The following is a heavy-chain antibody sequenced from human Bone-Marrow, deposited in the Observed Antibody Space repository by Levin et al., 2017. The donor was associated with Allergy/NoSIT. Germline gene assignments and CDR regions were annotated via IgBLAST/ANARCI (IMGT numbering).Heavy chain of an antibody. CDR1: GDSISSSTDY. V-gene: IGHV4-39*07. CDR3: ARAPGFASSWFDS. CDR2: IYNSGIM. Sequence: SQTLSLTCTVSGDSISSSTDYWGWIRQPPGKGLEWIASIYNSGIMYHNPSLQSRVTISVETSKNQFSLRVHSTTAADTAVYYCARAPGFASSWFDSWGQGTLVTVSS. D-gene: IGHD6-13*01. J-gene: IGHJ5*01.